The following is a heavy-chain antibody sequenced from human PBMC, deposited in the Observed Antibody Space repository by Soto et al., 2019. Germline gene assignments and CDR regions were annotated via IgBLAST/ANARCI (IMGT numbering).Heavy chain of an antibody. J-gene: IGHJ6*02. CDR3: ARDLEMVGYYSDSGSYYPHYYYGMDV. CDR2: AYTSGDT. V-gene: IGHV4-4*07. D-gene: IGHD3-10*01. CDR1: GGSISSYN. Sequence: PSETLSLTCIVSGGSISSYNWSWIRQPAGKGLEWIGRAYTSGDTNYNPSLKAPVTLSVQTSKNQFSLTLSSVTAADTAVYYCARDLEMVGYYSDSGSYYPHYYYGMDVWGQGTTVTVSS.